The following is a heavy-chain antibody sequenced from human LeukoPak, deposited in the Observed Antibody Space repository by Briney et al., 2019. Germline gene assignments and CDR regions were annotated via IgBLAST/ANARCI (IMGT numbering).Heavy chain of an antibody. J-gene: IGHJ4*02. Sequence: PGGSLRLSCAASGFTFTNYWMNWVRQAPGKGLEWVSSISSSSSYIYYADSVKGRFTISRDNAKNSLYLQMNSLRAEDTAVYYCARAVPSTYYYDSSGYPDYWGQGTLVTVSS. CDR1: GFTFTNYW. CDR2: ISSSSSYI. D-gene: IGHD3-22*01. V-gene: IGHV3-21*01. CDR3: ARAVPSTYYYDSSGYPDY.